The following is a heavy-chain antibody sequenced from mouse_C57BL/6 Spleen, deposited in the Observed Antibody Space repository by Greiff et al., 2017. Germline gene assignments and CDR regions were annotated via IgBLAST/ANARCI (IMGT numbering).Heavy chain of an antibody. J-gene: IGHJ4*01. D-gene: IGHD2-13*01. V-gene: IGHV1-76*01. Sequence: QVQLKQSGAELVRPGASVKLSCKASGYTFTDYYINWVKQRPGQGLEWIARIYPGSGNPYYHEKFKGKATLTAEKSSSTAYMQLSSLTSADSAVYFCSRWNGDYYAMDYWGQGTSVTVSA. CDR3: SRWNGDYYAMDY. CDR2: IYPGSGNP. CDR1: GYTFTDYY.